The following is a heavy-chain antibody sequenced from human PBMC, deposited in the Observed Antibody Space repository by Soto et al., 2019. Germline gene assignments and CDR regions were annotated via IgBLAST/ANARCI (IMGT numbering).Heavy chain of an antibody. D-gene: IGHD6-13*01. CDR2: ISSSSSYI. CDR3: ARDQSSRTDYYYYMDV. J-gene: IGHJ6*03. V-gene: IGHV3-21*01. Sequence: EVQLVESGGGLVKPGGSLRLSCAASGFTFSSYSMNWVRQSPGKGLEWVSSISSSSSYIYYADSVKCRFTISRDNDKHSLYLQMNSLRAEDTAVYYWARDQSSRTDYYYYMDVWGKGTTVTVSS. CDR1: GFTFSSYS.